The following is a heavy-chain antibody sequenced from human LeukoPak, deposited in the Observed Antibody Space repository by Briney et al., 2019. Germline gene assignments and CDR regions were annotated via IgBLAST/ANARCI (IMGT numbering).Heavy chain of an antibody. CDR2: INSDGSST. Sequence: GGSLRLSCAASGFTFSSSWMHWVRQAPGKGLVWVSHINSDGSSTSYADSVKGRFTISRDNAKNTVYLQMNSLRAEDTAAYYCARDSSYSMDVWGQGTTVTVSS. CDR3: ARDSSYSMDV. V-gene: IGHV3-74*01. J-gene: IGHJ6*02. D-gene: IGHD6-13*01. CDR1: GFTFSSSW.